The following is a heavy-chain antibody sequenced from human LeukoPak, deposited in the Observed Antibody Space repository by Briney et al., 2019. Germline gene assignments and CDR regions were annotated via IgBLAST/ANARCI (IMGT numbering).Heavy chain of an antibody. D-gene: IGHD3-10*01. CDR2: ISGSGGST. CDR3: AKDNKAGYYGVLDY. CDR1: GFTFSSYG. V-gene: IGHV3-23*01. J-gene: IGHJ4*02. Sequence: PGGTLRLSCAASGFTFSSYGMSWVRQAPGKGLEWVSAISGSGGSTYYADSVKGRFTISRDNSKNTLFLQMNSLRDEDTAVYYCAKDNKAGYYGVLDYWGQGTLVTVSS.